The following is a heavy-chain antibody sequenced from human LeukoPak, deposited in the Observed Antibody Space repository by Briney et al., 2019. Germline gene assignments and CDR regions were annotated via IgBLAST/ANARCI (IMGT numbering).Heavy chain of an antibody. CDR3: ARAPTLPGANWFDP. D-gene: IGHD3-10*01. V-gene: IGHV3-48*03. Sequence: GGSLRLSCAASGFTFGSYEMNWVRQAPGKGLEWVSYISSSGSTIYYADSVKGRFTISRDNAKNSLYLQMNSLRAEDTAVYYCARAPTLPGANWFDPWGQGTLVTVSS. J-gene: IGHJ5*02. CDR1: GFTFGSYE. CDR2: ISSSGSTI.